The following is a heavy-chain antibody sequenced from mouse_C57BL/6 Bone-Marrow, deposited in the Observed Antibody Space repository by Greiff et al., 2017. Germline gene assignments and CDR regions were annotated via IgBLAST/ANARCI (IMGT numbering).Heavy chain of an antibody. V-gene: IGHV1-81*01. CDR1: GYTFTSYG. Sequence: VQGVESGAELARPGASVKLSCKASGYTFTSYGISWVKQRPGHGLEWIGEIYPSSGNTYYNEKFKGKATLTVDKSSSTAYMELRSLTSEDSAVYVCAVLLRFYWYVDDWGTGTTVTVSS. CDR2: IYPSSGNT. J-gene: IGHJ1*03. D-gene: IGHD1-1*01. CDR3: AVLLRFYWYVDD.